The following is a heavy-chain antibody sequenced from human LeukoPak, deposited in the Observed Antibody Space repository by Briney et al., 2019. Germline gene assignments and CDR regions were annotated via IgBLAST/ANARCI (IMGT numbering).Heavy chain of an antibody. Sequence: PSETLSLTCTVSGGSISSGNYYWSWIRQPPGKGLEWIGYIYYSGSTNYNPSLKSRVTISVDTSKNQFSLKLSSVTAADTAVYYCARGGSGYDFTFDYWGQGTLVTVSS. D-gene: IGHD5-12*01. CDR1: GGSISSGNYY. CDR3: ARGGSGYDFTFDY. J-gene: IGHJ4*02. V-gene: IGHV4-61*01. CDR2: IYYSGST.